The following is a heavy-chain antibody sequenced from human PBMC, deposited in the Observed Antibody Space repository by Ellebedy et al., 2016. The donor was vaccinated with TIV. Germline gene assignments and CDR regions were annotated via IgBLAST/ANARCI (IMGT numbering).Heavy chain of an antibody. V-gene: IGHV1-18*04. CDR2: IVAHNGNR. CDR1: GYTFTSHY. D-gene: IGHD1-1*01. CDR3: ATSATFIERGRADY. J-gene: IGHJ4*02. Sequence: ASVKVSCKASGYTFTSHYIHWVRQAPGQGLEWMGGIVAHNGNRYYKQSLQDRVTMTTDTSTNTAYMELRSLTSDDTAVYYCATSATFIERGRADYWGQGTLVTVPS.